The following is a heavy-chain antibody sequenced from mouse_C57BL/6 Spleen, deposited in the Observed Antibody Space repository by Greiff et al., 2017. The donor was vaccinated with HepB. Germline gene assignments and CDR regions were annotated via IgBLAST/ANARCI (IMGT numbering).Heavy chain of an antibody. J-gene: IGHJ2*01. CDR2: IYPGDGDT. V-gene: IGHV1-82*01. CDR1: GYAFSSSW. D-gene: IGHD1-1*01. CDR3: ARDYYGSSFYAMDY. Sequence: QVQLQQSGPELVKPGASVKISCKASGYAFSSSWMNWVKQRPGKGLEWIGRIYPGDGDTNYNGKFKGKATLTADKSSSTAYMQLSSLTSEDSAVYFCARDYYGSSFYAMDYWGQGTTLTVSS.